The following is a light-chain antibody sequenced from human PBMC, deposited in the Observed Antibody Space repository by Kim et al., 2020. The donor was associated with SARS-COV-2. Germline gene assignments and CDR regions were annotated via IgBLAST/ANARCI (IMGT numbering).Light chain of an antibody. Sequence: VGDPYVSWYQHVPGKAPKLIIYDVSVRPSGLSNRFSGSISGNTASLTISGLQAEDEGDYYCSSYTASVVFGGGTRLTVL. CDR2: DVS. V-gene: IGLV2-14*03. CDR1: VGDPY. J-gene: IGLJ2*01. CDR3: SSYTASVV.